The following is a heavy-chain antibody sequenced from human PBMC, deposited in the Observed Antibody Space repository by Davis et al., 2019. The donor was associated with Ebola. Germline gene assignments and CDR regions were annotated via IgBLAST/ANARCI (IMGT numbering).Heavy chain of an antibody. CDR1: GGTFSSYA. Sequence: SVKVSCKASGGTFSSYAISWVRQAPGQGLEWMGGIIPIFGTANYAQKFQGRVTITADESTSTAYMELSSLRSEDTAVYYCARDLMGGGSSYMGYWGQGTLVTVSS. V-gene: IGHV1-69*13. D-gene: IGHD6-6*01. J-gene: IGHJ4*02. CDR2: IIPIFGTA. CDR3: ARDLMGGGSSYMGY.